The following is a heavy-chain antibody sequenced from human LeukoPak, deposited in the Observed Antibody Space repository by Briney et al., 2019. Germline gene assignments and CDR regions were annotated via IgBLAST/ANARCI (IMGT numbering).Heavy chain of an antibody. V-gene: IGHV3-43*02. Sequence: GGSLRLSCAAPGFSFDDYAIHWVRQAPGKGLEWVSLISGDGGSTFYADSVKGRFTISRDNSKNSMYLQMSSLRSEDTALYYCARESDSSGWYDSWGQGTLVTVSS. CDR3: ARESDSSGWYDS. CDR2: ISGDGGST. CDR1: GFSFDDYA. J-gene: IGHJ5*01. D-gene: IGHD3-22*01.